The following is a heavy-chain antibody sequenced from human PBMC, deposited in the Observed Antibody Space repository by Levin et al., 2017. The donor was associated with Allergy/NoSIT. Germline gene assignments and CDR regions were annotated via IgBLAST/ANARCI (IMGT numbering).Heavy chain of an antibody. CDR1: GFTFDDYA. J-gene: IGHJ4*02. CDR2: ISWNSGSI. D-gene: IGHD5-18*01. CDR3: AKDIRYSYGPEALFDY. V-gene: IGHV3-9*01. Sequence: GGSLRLSCAASGFTFDDYAMHWVRQAPGKGLEWVSGISWNSGSIGYADSVKGRFTISRDNAKNSLYLQMNSLRAEDTALYYCAKDIRYSYGPEALFDYWGQGTLVTVSS.